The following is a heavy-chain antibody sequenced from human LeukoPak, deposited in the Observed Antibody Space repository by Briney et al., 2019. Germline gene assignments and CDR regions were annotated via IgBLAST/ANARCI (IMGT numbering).Heavy chain of an antibody. J-gene: IGHJ4*02. CDR1: GFTFSSYG. D-gene: IGHD4-11*01. CDR2: IRYDGSNK. CDR3: AKGTYYSDYALDY. Sequence: GGSLRLSCAASGFTFSSYGMHWVRQAPGKGLEWVAFIRYDGSNKYYADSVKGRFTISRDNSKNTLYLQMNSLRAEDTAVYYCAKGTYYSDYALDYWGQGTLVTVSS. V-gene: IGHV3-30*02.